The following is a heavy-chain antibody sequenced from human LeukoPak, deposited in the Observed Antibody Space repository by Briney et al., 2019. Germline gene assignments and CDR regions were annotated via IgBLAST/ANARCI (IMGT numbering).Heavy chain of an antibody. Sequence: SVKVSCRXSGGTFSSYAISWVRQAPGQGLEWMGGIIPIFGTANYSQKFQGRVTITADESTSTAYMELSSLRSEDTAVYYCATSRGCSSTSCYVRFDPWGQGTLVTVSS. V-gene: IGHV1-69*01. J-gene: IGHJ5*02. CDR3: ATSRGCSSTSCYVRFDP. CDR1: GGTFSSYA. CDR2: IIPIFGTA. D-gene: IGHD2-2*01.